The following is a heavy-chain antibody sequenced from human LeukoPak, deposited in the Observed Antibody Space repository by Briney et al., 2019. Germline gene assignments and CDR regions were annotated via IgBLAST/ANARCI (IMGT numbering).Heavy chain of an antibody. V-gene: IGHV1-2*02. D-gene: IGHD6-25*01. CDR2: INPNSGGT. CDR3: ARGRPGDYFDY. J-gene: IGHJ4*02. CDR1: GYTFTGYF. Sequence: GASVKVSCKASGYTFTGYFMHWVRQAPGQGLGWMGWINPNSGGTSYPQNFQGRVTMTRDTSISTAYMDLSRLRSDDTAVYYCARGRPGDYFDYWGQGTLVTVSS.